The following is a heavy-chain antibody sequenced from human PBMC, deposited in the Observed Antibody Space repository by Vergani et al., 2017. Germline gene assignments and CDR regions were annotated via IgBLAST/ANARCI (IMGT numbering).Heavy chain of an antibody. J-gene: IGHJ5*02. CDR1: GGTFSSYA. D-gene: IGHD3-16*01. CDR2: TIPIFGTA. Sequence: QVQLVQSGAEVKKPGSSVKVSCKASGGTFSSYAISWLRQAPGQGLEWMGGTIPIFGTATYAQKFQGRVTITADKSTSTAYMELSSLRSEDTAVYYCAGEGPRGGWFDRWGQGTLVTVSS. V-gene: IGHV1-69*06. CDR3: AGEGPRGGWFDR.